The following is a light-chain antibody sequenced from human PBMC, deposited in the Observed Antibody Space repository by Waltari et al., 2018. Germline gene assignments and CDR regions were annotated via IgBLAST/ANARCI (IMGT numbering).Light chain of an antibody. V-gene: IGLV2-14*01. Sequence: QSALTQPASVSGSPGQSITISCTGTNSDVGGYNYVSWHQQHPGKAPKRILYEVTNRPSGVSNRFSGSKSGNTASLTISGLQAEDEADYYCSSYTSNTIVVFGGGTKLTVV. CDR2: EVT. J-gene: IGLJ2*01. CDR1: NSDVGGYNY. CDR3: SSYTSNTIVV.